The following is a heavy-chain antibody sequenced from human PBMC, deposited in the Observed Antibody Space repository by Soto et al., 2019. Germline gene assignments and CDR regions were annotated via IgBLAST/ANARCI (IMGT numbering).Heavy chain of an antibody. CDR3: ARGFWSGYSRPDAFDI. CDR1: GYTFTSYG. V-gene: IGHV1-18*04. Sequence: ASVKVSCKXPGYTFTSYGISWVRQAPGQGLEWMGWISAYNGNTNYAQKLQGRVTMTTDTSTSTAYMELRSLRSDDTAVYYCARGFWSGYSRPDAFDIWGQGTMVTVSS. J-gene: IGHJ3*02. CDR2: ISAYNGNT. D-gene: IGHD3-3*01.